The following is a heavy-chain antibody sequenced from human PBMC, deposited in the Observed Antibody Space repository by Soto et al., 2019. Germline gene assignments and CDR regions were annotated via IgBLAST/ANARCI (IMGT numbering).Heavy chain of an antibody. CDR2: INHSGGT. CDR3: ARDKFPAMVPRVNVGSQH. J-gene: IGHJ1*01. CDR1: GGSISSGDYY. D-gene: IGHD3-10*01. Sequence: WETLSLTCTVSGGSISSGDYYWSWIRQPPGKGLEWIGEINHSGGTNYNPSLKSRVTISVDTSKNQFSLKLSSVTAADTAVYYCARDKFPAMVPRVNVGSQHWGQGPLVTVSS. V-gene: IGHV4-39*07.